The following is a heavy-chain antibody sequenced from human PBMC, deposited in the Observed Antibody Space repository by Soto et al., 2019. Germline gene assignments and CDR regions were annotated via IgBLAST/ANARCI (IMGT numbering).Heavy chain of an antibody. Sequence: GGSLRLSCAASGFTFSSYAMSWVRQAPGKGLEWVSAISGSGGGTYYADSVKGRFTISRDSSKNTLYLQMNSLRAEDTAVYYCAKDRAPDGYNSWGQGTLVTVPQ. CDR3: AKDRAPDGYNS. D-gene: IGHD5-12*01. J-gene: IGHJ5*02. CDR2: ISGSGGGT. CDR1: GFTFSSYA. V-gene: IGHV3-23*01.